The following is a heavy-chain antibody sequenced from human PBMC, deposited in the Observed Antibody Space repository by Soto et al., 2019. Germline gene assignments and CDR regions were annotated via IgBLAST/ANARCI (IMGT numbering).Heavy chain of an antibody. CDR3: ARGGSSYYYDSSGFDP. CDR1: GGTFSSYA. J-gene: IGHJ5*02. Sequence: QVQLVQSGAEVKKPGSSVKVSCKASGGTFSSYAISWVRQAPGQGLEWMGGIIPIFGTANYAQKSQGRVTITADESTSTAYMELSSLRSEDTAVYYCARGGSSYYYDSSGFDPWGQGTLVTVSS. D-gene: IGHD3-22*01. CDR2: IIPIFGTA. V-gene: IGHV1-69*01.